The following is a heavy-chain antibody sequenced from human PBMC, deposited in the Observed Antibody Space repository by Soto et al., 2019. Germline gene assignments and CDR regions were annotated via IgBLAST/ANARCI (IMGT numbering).Heavy chain of an antibody. J-gene: IGHJ5*02. Sequence: QVQLVQSGAEVEKPEASVKVSCKASGYTFTGYYMHWVRQAPGQGLEWMGWINPNSGGTNYAQKFQGWVTMTRDTSISTAYMELSRLRSDDTAVYYCARGVVVVPAAMYWFDPWGQGTLVTVSS. CDR2: INPNSGGT. CDR3: ARGVVVVPAAMYWFDP. D-gene: IGHD2-2*01. V-gene: IGHV1-2*04. CDR1: GYTFTGYY.